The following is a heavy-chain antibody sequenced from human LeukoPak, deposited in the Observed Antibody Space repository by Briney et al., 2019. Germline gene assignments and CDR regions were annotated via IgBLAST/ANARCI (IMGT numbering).Heavy chain of an antibody. J-gene: IGHJ4*02. V-gene: IGHV4-31*03. CDR2: IYYSGST. CDR3: ARDKIGYSSGYYRAFDY. Sequence: SETLSLTCTVSGGSISSGGYYWSWIRQHPGKGLEWIGYIYYSGSTYYNPSLKSRVTISVDTSNNQSSLKLSSVTAADTAVYYCARDKIGYSSGYYRAFDYWGQGTLVTVSS. CDR1: GGSISSGGYY. D-gene: IGHD3-22*01.